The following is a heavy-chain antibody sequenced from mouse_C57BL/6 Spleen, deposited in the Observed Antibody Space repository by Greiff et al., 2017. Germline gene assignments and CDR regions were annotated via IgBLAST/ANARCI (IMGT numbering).Heavy chain of an antibody. CDR2: IRNKADGYTT. CDR3: VKAEEYDSGREDWFAY. D-gene: IGHD3-2*02. V-gene: IGHV7-4*01. J-gene: IGHJ3*01. Sequence: EVKLVESGGGLVQPGASLRLSCAASGFTFTDYYMSWVRQPPGKAPEWLALIRNKADGYTTEYTASVKGRLTISRDNTQNILDLHMNTLRAEDSGTYYGVKAEEYDSGREDWFAYWGQGTLVTVSA. CDR1: GFTFTDYY.